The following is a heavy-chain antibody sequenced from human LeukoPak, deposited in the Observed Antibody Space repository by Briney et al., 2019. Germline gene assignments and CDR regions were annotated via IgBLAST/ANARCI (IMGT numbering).Heavy chain of an antibody. J-gene: IGHJ4*02. CDR1: GYSISSDYY. CDR2: ILDSRST. CDR3: ARKGPSMITFGGVIAPPFDY. D-gene: IGHD3-16*02. V-gene: IGHV4-38-2*01. Sequence: SETLSLTCAVSGYSISSDYYWGWIRQPPGKGLEWIGNILDSRSTYYNPSLKSRVTISVDTSNNQFSLKLSSVTAADTAVYYCARKGPSMITFGGVIAPPFDYWGQGTLVSVSS.